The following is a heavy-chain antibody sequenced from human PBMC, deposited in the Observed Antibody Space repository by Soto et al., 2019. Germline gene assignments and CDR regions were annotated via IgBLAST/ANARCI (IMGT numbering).Heavy chain of an antibody. V-gene: IGHV4-4*02. CDR3: ARHQGFSNQYYYDS. J-gene: IGHJ4*02. CDR1: GASISSFNW. Sequence: QVQLQESGPGLVKPSETLSLTCAVSGASISSFNWWGWVRPSPGKGLSWIGEIYDTGSTNYNPSLKSRVTISVDKSRNQVSLQVNSVTAADTARYYCARHQGFSNQYYYDSWGQGTLVTVSS. D-gene: IGHD2-2*01. CDR2: IYDTGST.